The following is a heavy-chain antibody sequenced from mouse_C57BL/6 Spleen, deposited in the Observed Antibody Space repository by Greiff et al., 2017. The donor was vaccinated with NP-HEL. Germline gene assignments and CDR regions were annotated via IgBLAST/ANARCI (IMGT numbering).Heavy chain of an antibody. CDR2: INPSTGGT. V-gene: IGHV1-43*01. CDR3: ALYDGYAWFAY. J-gene: IGHJ3*01. CDR1: GYSFTGYY. D-gene: IGHD2-3*01. Sequence: VQLQQSGPELVKPGASVKISCKASGYSFTGYYMHWVKQSSEKSLEWIGEINPSTGGTSYNQKFKGKATLTVDKSSSTAYMQLKSLTSEDSAVYYCALYDGYAWFAYWGQGTLVTVSA.